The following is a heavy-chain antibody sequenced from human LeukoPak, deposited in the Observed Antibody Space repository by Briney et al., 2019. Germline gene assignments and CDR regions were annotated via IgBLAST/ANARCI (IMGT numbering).Heavy chain of an antibody. Sequence: SGGSLRLSCAASGFTFSSYIMNWVRQAPGKGLEWVSSISSSSSYIYYADSVKGRFTISRDNAKNSLYLQMNSLRAEDTAVYYCARGYYYGSGSPSYWGQGTLVTVSS. CDR2: ISSSSSYI. J-gene: IGHJ4*02. CDR1: GFTFSSYI. D-gene: IGHD3-10*01. CDR3: ARGYYYGSGSPSY. V-gene: IGHV3-21*01.